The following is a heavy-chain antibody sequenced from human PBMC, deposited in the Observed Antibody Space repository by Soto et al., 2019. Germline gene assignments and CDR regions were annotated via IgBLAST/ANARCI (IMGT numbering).Heavy chain of an antibody. V-gene: IGHV1-8*01. D-gene: IGHD3-22*01. Sequence: QVQLVQSGAEVKKPGASVMVSCKASGYTFRDYDINWVRQASGQGLEWMGWMNPNSGNTAYAQEFQGRVTMTGDTTTNTAYMELSSLTSADTAVYYCTRRARIGKQLWLPFDSWAQGTLVTVSS. CDR3: TRRARIGKQLWLPFDS. CDR2: MNPNSGNT. CDR1: GYTFRDYD. J-gene: IGHJ4*02.